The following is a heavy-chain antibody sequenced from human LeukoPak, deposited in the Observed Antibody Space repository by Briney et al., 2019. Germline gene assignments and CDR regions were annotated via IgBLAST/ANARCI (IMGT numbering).Heavy chain of an antibody. J-gene: IGHJ1*01. CDR1: GGSISIGDYY. CDR3: ASIPYYGILTGAPSGIHFQH. CDR2: IYYRGST. Sequence: PSETLSLTCTVSGGSISIGDYYWSWTRQPPGKGLEWIGYIYYRGSTYYSPSLKSQVTISVDTSKSQISLKMSSVTVADTGVYYCASIPYYGILTGAPSGIHFQHWGQGTLVTVSS. V-gene: IGHV4-30-4*01. D-gene: IGHD3-9*01.